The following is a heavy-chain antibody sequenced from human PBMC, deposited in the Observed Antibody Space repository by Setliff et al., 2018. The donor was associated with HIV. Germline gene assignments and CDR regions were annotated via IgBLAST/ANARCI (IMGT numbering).Heavy chain of an antibody. Sequence: GESLKISCKGSGYSFTSYWIGWVRQMPGKGLEWMGVIYPGDSDTRYSPSSQGQVTISVDKSISTAYLQWSSLRASDIAMYYCARVIVGASDAFDIWGQGTMVTVS. D-gene: IGHD1-26*01. CDR1: GYSFTSYW. CDR2: IYPGDSDT. J-gene: IGHJ3*02. CDR3: ARVIVGASDAFDI. V-gene: IGHV5-51*01.